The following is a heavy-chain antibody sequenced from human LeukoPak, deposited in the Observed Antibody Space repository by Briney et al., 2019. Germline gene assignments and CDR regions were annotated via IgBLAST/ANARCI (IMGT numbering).Heavy chain of an antibody. CDR1: GGSFSGYY. J-gene: IGHJ3*02. CDR2: INHSGST. CDR3: ARGLVSLVGRGRAFDI. D-gene: IGHD2-8*02. V-gene: IGHV4-34*01. Sequence: PSETLSLTCAVYGGSFSGYYWSWIRQPPGKGLEWIGEINHSGSTNYNPSLKSRVTISVDTSKNQFSLKLSSVTAADTAVYYCARGLVSLVGRGRAFDIWGQGTMVTVSS.